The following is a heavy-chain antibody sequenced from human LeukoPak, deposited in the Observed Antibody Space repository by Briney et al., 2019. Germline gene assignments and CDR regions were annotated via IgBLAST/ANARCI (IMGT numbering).Heavy chain of an antibody. Sequence: GGSLRLSCTASGFTFVAYAMHWVRQAPAKGLEWVSLISGDGGTTDYADSVKGRFTISRDNRRNSLYLHMNSLRTEDTALYFCAKVYVVRWYAYYPWGQGTLVTVSS. V-gene: IGHV3-43*02. CDR1: GFTFVAYA. J-gene: IGHJ5*02. CDR3: AKVYVVRWYAYYP. CDR2: ISGDGGTT. D-gene: IGHD6-13*01.